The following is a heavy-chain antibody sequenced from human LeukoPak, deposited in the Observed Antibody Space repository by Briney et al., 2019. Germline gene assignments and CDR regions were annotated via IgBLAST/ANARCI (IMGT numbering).Heavy chain of an antibody. CDR2: MNPNSGNT. V-gene: IGHV1-8*01. CDR1: GYTFTSYD. Sequence: GASVKVSCKASGYTFTSYDINWVRQATGQGLEWMGWMNPNSGNTGYAQKFQGRDTMTRNTSISTAYMELSSLRSEDTAVYYCARVGQLVFEDPFDYWGQGTPVTVSS. D-gene: IGHD6-6*01. CDR3: ARVGQLVFEDPFDY. J-gene: IGHJ4*02.